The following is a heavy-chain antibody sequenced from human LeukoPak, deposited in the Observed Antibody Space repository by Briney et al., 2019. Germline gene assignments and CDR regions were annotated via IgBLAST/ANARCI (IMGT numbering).Heavy chain of an antibody. Sequence: GGSLRLSCAASGFTFSSYSMTWVRQAPGKGLEWVSSISSSSSYIYYADSVKGRFTISRDNAKNSLYLQMNSLRAEDTAVYYCARDPEMATIQSFDYWGQGTLVTVSS. CDR2: ISSSSSYI. D-gene: IGHD5-24*01. V-gene: IGHV3-21*01. CDR3: ARDPEMATIQSFDY. J-gene: IGHJ4*02. CDR1: GFTFSSYS.